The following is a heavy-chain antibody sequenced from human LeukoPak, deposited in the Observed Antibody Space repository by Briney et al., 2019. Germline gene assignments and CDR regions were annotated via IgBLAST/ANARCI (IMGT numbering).Heavy chain of an antibody. CDR1: GGSISSYY. J-gene: IGHJ5*02. CDR2: IYYSGST. Sequence: PSETLSLTCTVSGGSISSYYWSWIRQPPGKGLEWIGYIYYSGSTNYNPSLKSRVTISVDTSKNQFSLKLSSVTAADTAAYYCARHFGRYCSGGSCSSNWFDPWGQGTLVTVSS. CDR3: ARHFGRYCSGGSCSSNWFDP. V-gene: IGHV4-59*08. D-gene: IGHD2-15*01.